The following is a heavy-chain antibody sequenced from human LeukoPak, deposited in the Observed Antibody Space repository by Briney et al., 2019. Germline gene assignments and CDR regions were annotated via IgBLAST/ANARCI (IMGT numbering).Heavy chain of an antibody. CDR1: GGSISSSSYY. D-gene: IGHD4-11*01. J-gene: IGHJ5*02. CDR3: ARAPQEDYSNGWFDP. V-gene: IGHV4-39*07. CDR2: IYYSGST. Sequence: PSETLSLTCTVSGGSISSSSYYWGWIRQPPGTGLEWIGSIYYSGSTYYNPSLKSRVTISVDTSKNQFSLKLSSVTAADTAVYYCARAPQEDYSNGWFDPWGQGTLVTVSS.